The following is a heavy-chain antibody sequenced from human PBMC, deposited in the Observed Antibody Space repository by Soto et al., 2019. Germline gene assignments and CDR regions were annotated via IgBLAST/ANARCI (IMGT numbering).Heavy chain of an antibody. Sequence: QITLKESGPTLVKPTQTLTLTCTFSGFSLSTNGVGVGWIRQPPGKALEWLALIYWDDDKRNSPSLKSRLTITRDTSKHPVVLTMTNMDPVDTATYYCAHSFGLPTWDSSVHHSECFQHWGQGTLVTVS. D-gene: IGHD3-22*01. CDR2: IYWDDDK. CDR3: AHSFGLPTWDSSVHHSECFQH. V-gene: IGHV2-5*02. CDR1: GFSLSTNGVG. J-gene: IGHJ1*01.